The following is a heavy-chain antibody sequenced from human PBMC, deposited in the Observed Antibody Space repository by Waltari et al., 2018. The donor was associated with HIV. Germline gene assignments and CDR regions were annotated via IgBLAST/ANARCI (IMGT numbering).Heavy chain of an antibody. CDR2: IKSKTDGGTT. Sequence: EVQLVESGGGLVKPGGSLRLSCAASGFTFSNAWMSWVRKAPGKGLEWVGRIKSKTDGGTTDYAAPVKGRFTISRDDSKNTLYLQMNSLKTEDTAVYYCTIRTIFGALQHWGQGTLVTVSS. CDR3: TIRTIFGALQH. D-gene: IGHD3-3*01. J-gene: IGHJ1*01. V-gene: IGHV3-15*01. CDR1: GFTFSNAW.